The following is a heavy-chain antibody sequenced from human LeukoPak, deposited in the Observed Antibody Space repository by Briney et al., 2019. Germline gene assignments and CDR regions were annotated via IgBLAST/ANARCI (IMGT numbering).Heavy chain of an antibody. CDR2: ISGSGAYS. CDR3: ARGSSGWYSY. D-gene: IGHD6-19*01. Sequence: GGSLRLSCAVSGFTFSDYAMSWVRQAPGKGLEWVSGISGSGAYSYYADSVKGRFTISRDNAKNSLYLQMNSLRAEDTAVYYCARGSSGWYSYWGQGTLVTVSS. V-gene: IGHV3-23*01. CDR1: GFTFSDYA. J-gene: IGHJ4*02.